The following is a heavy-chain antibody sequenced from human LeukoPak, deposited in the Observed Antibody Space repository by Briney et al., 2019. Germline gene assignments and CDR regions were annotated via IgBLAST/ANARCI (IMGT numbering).Heavy chain of an antibody. D-gene: IGHD2-15*01. V-gene: IGHV3-53*01. CDR2: ICSGGNT. CDR1: EFTFSSYA. CDR3: ARRYCSGGTCYFFDY. J-gene: IGHJ4*02. Sequence: PGGSLRLSCAASEFTFSSYAMSWVRQAPGKGLEWVSLICSGGNTYYADSVKGRFTISRDDSKNTLYLQMNSLRAEDTAVYYCARRYCSGGTCYFFDYWGQGTLVTVSS.